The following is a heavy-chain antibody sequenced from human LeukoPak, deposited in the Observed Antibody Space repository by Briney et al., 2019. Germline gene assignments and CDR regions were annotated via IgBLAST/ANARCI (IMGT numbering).Heavy chain of an antibody. Sequence: ASVKVSCKASGYTFTSYYIHWVRQAPGQGLEWMGIINPSGGSTSYAQKFQGRVTMTRDTSTSTVYMELSSLRSEDTAVYYCARDSGWWMFDYWGQGTLVTVSS. CDR2: INPSGGST. J-gene: IGHJ4*02. D-gene: IGHD6-19*01. CDR1: GYTFTSYY. CDR3: ARDSGWWMFDY. V-gene: IGHV1-46*01.